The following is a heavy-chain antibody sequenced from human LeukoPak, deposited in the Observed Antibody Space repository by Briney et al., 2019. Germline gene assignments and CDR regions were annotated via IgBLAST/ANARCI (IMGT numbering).Heavy chain of an antibody. CDR2: IYYSGST. V-gene: IGHV4-30-4*01. Sequence: SETLSLTCTVSGGSIRSADYYWSWIRQPPGKGLEWIGYIYYSGSTYYSPSLKSRVTISVDMSTNQFSLRLASVTATDTAVYFCARVHRDGYSHLYHYFDYWGQGTLVTVSA. D-gene: IGHD5-24*01. CDR1: GGSIRSADYY. J-gene: IGHJ4*02. CDR3: ARVHRDGYSHLYHYFDY.